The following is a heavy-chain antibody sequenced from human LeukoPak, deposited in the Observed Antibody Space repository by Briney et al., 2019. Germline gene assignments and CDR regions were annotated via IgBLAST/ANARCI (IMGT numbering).Heavy chain of an antibody. CDR3: ARDLGIAAAGTHDAFDI. Sequence: GGSLRLSCAASGFTVSSNYMSWVRQAPGKGPEWVSVIYSGGSTYYADSVKGRFTISRDNSKNTLYLQMNSLRAEDTAVYYCARDLGIAAAGTHDAFDIWGQGTMVTVSS. CDR1: GFTVSSNY. CDR2: IYSGGST. D-gene: IGHD6-13*01. J-gene: IGHJ3*02. V-gene: IGHV3-53*01.